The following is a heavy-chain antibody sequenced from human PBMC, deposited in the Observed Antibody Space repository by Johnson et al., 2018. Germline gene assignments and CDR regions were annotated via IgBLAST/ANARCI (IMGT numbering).Heavy chain of an antibody. J-gene: IGHJ6*03. CDR2: IIPIFGTA. Sequence: QVQLVQSGAEVKKPGSSVKVSCKASGGTFSSYAISWVRQAPGQGLEWMGGIIPIFGTANYAQKFQGRVTITADDSTGTAYMELSSLRAEDTAVYYCARDLWFGESAGYMDVWGKGTTVTVSS. CDR3: ARDLWFGESAGYMDV. D-gene: IGHD3-10*01. CDR1: GGTFSSYA. V-gene: IGHV1-69*12.